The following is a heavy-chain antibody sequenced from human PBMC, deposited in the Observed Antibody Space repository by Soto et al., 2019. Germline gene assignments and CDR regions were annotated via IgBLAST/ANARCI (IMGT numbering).Heavy chain of an antibody. D-gene: IGHD2-15*01. J-gene: IGHJ6*02. V-gene: IGHV3-30-3*01. CDR1: GFTFSSDA. CDR2: ISYDGNNK. Sequence: QVQLVESGGGVVQPGRSLRLSCAASGFTFSSDAMYWVRQAPGKGLEWVAVISYDGNNKYYADSVKGRFTISRDNSKNELYLRMSGLRDEDTAVYYCARAGCDGGSCYTLVGLRHGMDVWGQGTTVTVSS. CDR3: ARAGCDGGSCYTLVGLRHGMDV.